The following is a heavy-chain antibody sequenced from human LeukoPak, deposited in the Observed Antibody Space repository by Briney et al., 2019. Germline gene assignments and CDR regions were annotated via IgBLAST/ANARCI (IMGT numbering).Heavy chain of an antibody. CDR2: IYYSGST. V-gene: IGHV4-59*08. CDR3: ARTSGSGSADY. J-gene: IGHJ4*02. CDR1: GGSISSYY. Sequence: SETLSLTCTVSGGSISSYYWSWIRQPPGKGLEWIGYIYYSGSTNYNPSLKSRVTISVDTSKNQFSLSLSSVTAADTAVYYCARTSGSGSADYWGQGTLVTVSS. D-gene: IGHD3-10*01.